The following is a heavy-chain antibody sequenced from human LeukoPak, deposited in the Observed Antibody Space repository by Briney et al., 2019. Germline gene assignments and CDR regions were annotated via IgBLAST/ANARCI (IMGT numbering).Heavy chain of an antibody. J-gene: IGHJ4*02. V-gene: IGHV3-30*04. CDR2: ISYDGSNK. Sequence: PGGSLRLSCAASGFTFSSYAMHWVRQAPGKGLEWVAVISYDGSNKYYADSVKGRFTISRDNSKNTLYLQMNSLRAEDTAVYYCAKDDSSGRGYSYGFDYWGQGTLVTVSS. CDR3: AKDDSSGRGYSYGFDY. D-gene: IGHD5-18*01. CDR1: GFTFSSYA.